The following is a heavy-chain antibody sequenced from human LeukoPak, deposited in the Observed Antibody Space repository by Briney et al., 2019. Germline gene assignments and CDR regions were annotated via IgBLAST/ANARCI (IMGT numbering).Heavy chain of an antibody. D-gene: IGHD3-9*01. CDR2: INHSGSP. CDR1: GGSFSGYF. CDR3: VREREQRDKRRYATGYDY. Sequence: SETLSLTCAVYGGSFSGYFWSWIRQSPEKGLEWIGEINHSGSPDYNPSLKSRVTISVDTSRNQFSLKLSSVTAADTAVYYCVREREQRDKRRYATGYDYWGQGTLVTVSS. J-gene: IGHJ4*02. V-gene: IGHV4-34*01.